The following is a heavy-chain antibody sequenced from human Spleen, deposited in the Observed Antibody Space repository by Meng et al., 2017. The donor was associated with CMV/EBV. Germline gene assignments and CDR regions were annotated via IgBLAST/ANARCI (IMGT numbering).Heavy chain of an antibody. CDR1: GYTFTVYY. V-gene: IGHV1-2*02. J-gene: IGHJ6*02. CDR3: ARGSREYYYYGMDV. Sequence: ASVKVSCKASGYTFTVYYIYWVRQAPGQGLEWMAWINPNTGVTNYAQKFQGRVTLTRDTSISTVYMELSRLRSDDTAVYYCARGSREYYYYGMDVWGQGTTVTVSS. CDR2: INPNTGVT. D-gene: IGHD2-2*01.